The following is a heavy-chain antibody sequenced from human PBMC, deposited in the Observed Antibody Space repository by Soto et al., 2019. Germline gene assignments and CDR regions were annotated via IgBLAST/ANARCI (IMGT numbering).Heavy chain of an antibody. D-gene: IGHD6-19*01. CDR3: ATSSGWGSIFDY. J-gene: IGHJ4*02. CDR2: IDPDGRST. V-gene: IGHV3-74*01. CDR1: GFTFSSYW. Sequence: GGSLRLSCAASGFTFSSYWMHWVRQAPGKGLVWVSRIDPDGRSTDYADSVKGRFTISRDSAKNTMYLQMNSLRADDTAVYYCATSSGWGSIFDYWGPGALVTVSS.